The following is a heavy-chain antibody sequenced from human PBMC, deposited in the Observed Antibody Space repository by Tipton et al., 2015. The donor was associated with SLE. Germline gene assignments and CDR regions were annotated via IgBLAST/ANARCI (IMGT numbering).Heavy chain of an antibody. J-gene: IGHJ4*02. V-gene: IGHV4-4*08. CDR2: IYTSGST. Sequence: TLSLTCTVSGGSISSYYWSWIRQPPGEGLEWIGYIYTSGSTNYNPSLKSRVTISVDTSKNQFSLKLSSVTAADTAVYYCAREGWAADVYYWGQGTLVTVSS. CDR1: GGSISSYY. D-gene: IGHD2-8*01. CDR3: AREGWAADVYY.